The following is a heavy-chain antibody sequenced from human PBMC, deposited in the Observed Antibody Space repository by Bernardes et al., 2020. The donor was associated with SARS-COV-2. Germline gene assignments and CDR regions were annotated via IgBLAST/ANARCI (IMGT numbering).Heavy chain of an antibody. J-gene: IGHJ4*02. CDR1: GFTFDDYA. V-gene: IGHV3-9*01. D-gene: IGHD5-18*01. CDR3: AKSKYSYGPPPTLLEY. CDR2: ISWNSGTI. Sequence: GGSLRLSCAASGFTFDDYAMHWVRQVPGKGLEWVSGISWNSGTIDYADSVEGRFAISRDNAKKSLYLEMTTLRPEDTALYYCAKSKYSYGPPPTLLEYWGQGILVTVSS.